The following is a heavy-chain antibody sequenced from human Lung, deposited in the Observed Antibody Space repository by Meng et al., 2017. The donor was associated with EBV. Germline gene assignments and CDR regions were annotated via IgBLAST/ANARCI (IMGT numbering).Heavy chain of an antibody. J-gene: IGHJ4*02. CDR2: TNEDGGIT. CDR3: SRDLAGPFDD. Sequence: EVQLVESGGGLVQHGGSPRLSCTVSGFRFSRFWMHWVRQVPGKGLVWVARTNEDGGITTYADSVKGRFIISRDNTRNTLYLQMNSLRDEDTAVYFCSRDLAGPFDDWGQGTLVTVSS. V-gene: IGHV3-74*01. CDR1: GFRFSRFW.